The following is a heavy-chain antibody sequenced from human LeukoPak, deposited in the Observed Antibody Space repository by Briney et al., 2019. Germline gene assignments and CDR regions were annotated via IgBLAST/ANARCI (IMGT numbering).Heavy chain of an antibody. Sequence: RAGGSLRLSCAASGFTFDDYTIHWVRQAPGKGLEWVSLISWDGGSTYYADSVKGRFTISRDNSKNSLYLQMNSLRPEDTALYYCGKGRLNYDILTGPIDYWGQGTLVTVSS. CDR3: GKGRLNYDILTGPIDY. J-gene: IGHJ4*02. CDR2: ISWDGGST. CDR1: GFTFDDYT. D-gene: IGHD3-9*01. V-gene: IGHV3-43D*03.